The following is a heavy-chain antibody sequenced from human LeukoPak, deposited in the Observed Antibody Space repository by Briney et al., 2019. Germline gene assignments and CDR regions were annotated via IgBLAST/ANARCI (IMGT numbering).Heavy chain of an antibody. CDR2: ISSSSSYI. V-gene: IGHV3-21*01. CDR1: GFTFSSYS. D-gene: IGHD4-17*01. J-gene: IGHJ4*02. Sequence: AGGSLRLSCAASGFTFSSYSMNWVRQAPGKGLEWVSSISSSSSYIYYADSVKSRFTISRDNAKNSLYLQMNSLRAEDTAVYYCARDDPGGYGRYPHWGQGTLVTVSS. CDR3: ARDDPGGYGRYPH.